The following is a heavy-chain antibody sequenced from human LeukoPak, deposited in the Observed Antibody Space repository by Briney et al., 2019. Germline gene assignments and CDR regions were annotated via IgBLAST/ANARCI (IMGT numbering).Heavy chain of an antibody. CDR2: IKSKTEGGTT. V-gene: IGHV3-15*01. J-gene: IGHJ4*02. CDR3: TTLLWFGEYYFDY. CDR1: GFTFSNAW. D-gene: IGHD3-10*01. Sequence: GGSLRLSCAASGFTFSNAWMSWVRQAPGKGLEWVGRIKSKTEGGTTDYAAPVKGRFTISRDDSKNTLYLQMNSLKTEDTAVYYCTTLLWFGEYYFDYWGQGTLVTVSS.